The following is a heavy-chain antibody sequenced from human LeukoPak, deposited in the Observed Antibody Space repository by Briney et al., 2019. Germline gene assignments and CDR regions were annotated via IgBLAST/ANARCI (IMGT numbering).Heavy chain of an antibody. Sequence: ASVKVSCKASGYTFTGYYVHWVRQAPGQGLEWMGWINPNSGGTNYAQKFQGRVTMTRDTSSSTAYMELSRLRSDDTAVYYCARGEGVNYRYSGFGYFNAVDYWGQGTLVTVSS. V-gene: IGHV1-2*02. D-gene: IGHD3-16*02. CDR3: ARGEGVNYRYSGFGYFNAVDY. J-gene: IGHJ4*02. CDR1: GYTFTGYY. CDR2: INPNSGGT.